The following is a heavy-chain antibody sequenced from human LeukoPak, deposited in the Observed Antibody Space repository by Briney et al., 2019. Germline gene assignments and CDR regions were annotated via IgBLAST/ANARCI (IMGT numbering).Heavy chain of an antibody. V-gene: IGHV4-30-4*01. CDR1: GGSISSGDYY. D-gene: IGHD2-2*01. CDR3: ARGALCSSTSCYSCGGATLVDY. CDR2: IYYSGST. Sequence: KASETLSLTCTVSGGSISSGDYYWSWIRQPPGTGLEWVGYIYYSGSTYYNPSLKSRVTISVDTSKNQFSLKLSSVTAADTAVYYCARGALCSSTSCYSCGGATLVDYWGQGTLVTVSS. J-gene: IGHJ4*02.